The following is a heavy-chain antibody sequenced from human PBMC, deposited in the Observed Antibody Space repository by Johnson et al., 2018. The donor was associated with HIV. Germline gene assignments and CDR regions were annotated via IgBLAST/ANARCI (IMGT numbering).Heavy chain of an antibody. CDR1: GFTVSSYY. CDR3: ARDVKEGSPAFDI. V-gene: IGHV3-30*02. CDR2: IRNDGINI. Sequence: QVQLVESGGVVVQPGGSLRLSCAASGFTVSSYYMSWVRQAPGKGLEWLAFIRNDGINIYYLDSVKGRFTISRDNSKNRLYLQMNSLRAEDTAVYYCARDVKEGSPAFDIWGQGTVVTVSS. J-gene: IGHJ3*02.